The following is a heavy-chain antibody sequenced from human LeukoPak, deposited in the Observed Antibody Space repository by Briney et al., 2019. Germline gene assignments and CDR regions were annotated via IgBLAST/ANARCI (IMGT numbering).Heavy chain of an antibody. Sequence: SSETLSLTCTDSGGAIGSFYWSWIRQPPGKALEWIGYISYSATTNYNPSLNSRVTISVDTSKNQLSLKVTSVTTADTAVYYCARNVSRGYFDYWGQGTLVTVSS. CDR1: GGAIGSFY. J-gene: IGHJ4*02. CDR2: ISYSATT. V-gene: IGHV4-59*01. D-gene: IGHD3-10*01. CDR3: ARNVSRGYFDY.